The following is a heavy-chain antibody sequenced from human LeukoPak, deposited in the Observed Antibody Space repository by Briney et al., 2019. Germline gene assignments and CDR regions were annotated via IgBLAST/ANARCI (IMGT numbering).Heavy chain of an antibody. D-gene: IGHD5-18*01. CDR1: GGSFSSYA. CDR2: IIPIFGTA. Sequence: SVKVSCKASGGSFSSYAIIWVRQAPGQGLEWMGRIIPIFGTANYAQRFQDRVTITADIVSSTAYMELTSLTSGDTAVYFCAKQGAARHDYYSDVWGNGTTVTVSS. CDR3: AKQGAARHDYYSDV. V-gene: IGHV1-69*06. J-gene: IGHJ6*03.